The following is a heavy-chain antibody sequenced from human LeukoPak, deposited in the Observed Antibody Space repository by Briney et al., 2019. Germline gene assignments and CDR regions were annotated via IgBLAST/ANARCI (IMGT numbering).Heavy chain of an antibody. CDR3: ARLVVPAAKNDAFDI. CDR1: GYTFTSYG. J-gene: IGHJ3*02. D-gene: IGHD2-2*01. CDR2: ISAYNGNT. Sequence: ASVTVSFKASGYTFTSYGISWVRQAPGQGLEWMGWISAYNGNTNYAQKLQGRVTMTTDTSTSTAYMELRSLRSDDTAVYYCARLVVPAAKNDAFDIWGEGTMVTVSS. V-gene: IGHV1-18*01.